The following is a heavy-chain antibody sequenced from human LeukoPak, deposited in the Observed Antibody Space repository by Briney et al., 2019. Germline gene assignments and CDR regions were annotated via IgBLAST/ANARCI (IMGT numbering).Heavy chain of an antibody. CDR2: ISSSGTTI. CDR1: GFTFLDYY. V-gene: IGHV3-11*01. J-gene: IGHJ4*02. CDR3: AKGSGVTRFDY. D-gene: IGHD2-15*01. Sequence: GGSLRLSCAASGFTFLDYYMSWIRQAPGKGLEWVSYISSSGTTIYYADSVKGRFTISRDNSKNTLYLQMNSLRAEDTAVYYCAKGSGVTRFDYWGQGTLVTVSS.